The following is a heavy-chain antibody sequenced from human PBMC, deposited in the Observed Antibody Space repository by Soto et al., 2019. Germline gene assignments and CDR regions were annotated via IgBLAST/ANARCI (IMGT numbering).Heavy chain of an antibody. D-gene: IGHD6-6*01. Sequence: QVQLVQSGAEVKKPGSSVKVSCKASGGTFSSYTISWVRQAPGQGLEWMGRIIPILGIANYAQKFQGRVTITANKSTSTAYIERRSLRSEDTAVYYWASLNEYSSSGDAFDIWGQGTMVTVSS. CDR1: GGTFSSYT. V-gene: IGHV1-69*02. CDR2: IIPILGIA. J-gene: IGHJ3*02. CDR3: ASLNEYSSSGDAFDI.